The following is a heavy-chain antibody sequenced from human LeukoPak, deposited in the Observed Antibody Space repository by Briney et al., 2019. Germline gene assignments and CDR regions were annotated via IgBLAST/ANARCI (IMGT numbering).Heavy chain of an antibody. J-gene: IGHJ4*02. CDR2: ISYGGSNK. V-gene: IGHV3-30-3*01. CDR1: GFTFSSYA. CDR3: AREGNYGDYSYYFDY. D-gene: IGHD4-17*01. Sequence: GGSLRLSCAASGFTFSSYAMHWVRQAPGKGLEWVAVISYGGSNKYYADSVKGRFTISRDNSKNTLYLQMNSLRAEDTAVYYCAREGNYGDYSYYFDYWGQGTLVTVSS.